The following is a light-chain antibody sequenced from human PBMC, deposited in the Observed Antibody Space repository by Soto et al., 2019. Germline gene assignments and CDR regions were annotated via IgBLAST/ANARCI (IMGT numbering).Light chain of an antibody. CDR3: QQYGSSPST. Sequence: EIVLTQSPDTLSLSPGERATLSCRASQSIYRNFLAWYQHKPGQAPRLLIYGASSRATGIPDRFSGSGSGTDFTLIISRLETEDFAVYFCQQYGSSPSTFGPGTKVNI. CDR1: QSIYRNF. CDR2: GAS. V-gene: IGKV3-20*01. J-gene: IGKJ3*01.